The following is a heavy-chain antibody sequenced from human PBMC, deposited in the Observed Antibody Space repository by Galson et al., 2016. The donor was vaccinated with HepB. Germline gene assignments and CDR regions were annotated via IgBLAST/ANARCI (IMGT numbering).Heavy chain of an antibody. CDR1: GFTLSSYS. CDR2: ITSRSTAI. CDR3: AREGTGSSSFISYYYGMDV. D-gene: IGHD6-13*01. Sequence: SLRLSCAASGFTLSSYSMNWVRQTPGKGLEWVSYITSRSTAIYYADSVKGRFTISRDNARNSLYLQMNSLRAEDTAVYYCAREGTGSSSFISYYYGMDVWGQGTTVTVSS. V-gene: IGHV3-48*04. J-gene: IGHJ6*02.